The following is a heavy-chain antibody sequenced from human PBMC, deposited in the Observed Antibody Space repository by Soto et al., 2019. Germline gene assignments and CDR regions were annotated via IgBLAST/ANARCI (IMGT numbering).Heavy chain of an antibody. CDR2: IFNDAGNE. J-gene: IGHJ3*01. D-gene: IGHD2-8*02. CDR1: GFTFKDCA. CDR3: AREKGTGRAPNGAYDV. V-gene: IGHV3-33*01. Sequence: QVQLVESGGDVVQPGRSLRLSCAASGFTFKDCAMHWVRQAPGKGLEWVSIIFNDAGNEYYTESVKGRFTISRDNSKNTLYLQMNSLRDEDTAVYYCAREKGTGRAPNGAYDVWGGGTRVTVSS.